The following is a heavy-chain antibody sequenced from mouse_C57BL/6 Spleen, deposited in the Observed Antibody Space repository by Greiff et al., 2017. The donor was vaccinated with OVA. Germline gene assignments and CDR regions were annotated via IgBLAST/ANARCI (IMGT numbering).Heavy chain of an antibody. CDR2: IDPSDSYT. D-gene: IGHD1-1*01. J-gene: IGHJ2*01. Sequence: QVQLQQPGAELVRPGTSVKLSCKASGYTFTSYWMHWVKQRPGQGLEWIGVIDPSDSYTNYNQKFKGKATLTVDTSSSTAYMQLSSLTSEDSAVYYCARSSVYYGSSYGLSWGQGTTLTVSS. V-gene: IGHV1-59*01. CDR1: GYTFTSYW. CDR3: ARSSVYYGSSYGLS.